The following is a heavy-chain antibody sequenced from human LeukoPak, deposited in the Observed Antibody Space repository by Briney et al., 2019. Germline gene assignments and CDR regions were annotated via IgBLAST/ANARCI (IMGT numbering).Heavy chain of an antibody. J-gene: IGHJ4*02. CDR3: ASENYYGSGVWSYYFDY. CDR2: IYYSKNT. D-gene: IGHD3-10*01. CDR1: GGSISSSSAY. V-gene: IGHV4-39*01. Sequence: KPSETLSLTCTVSGGSISSSSAYWGWIRQPPGKGLEWIGSIYYSKNTYYNPSLKSRVTISVDTSKNQFSLKLSSVTAADTAVYYCASENYYGSGVWSYYFDYWGQGTLVTVSS.